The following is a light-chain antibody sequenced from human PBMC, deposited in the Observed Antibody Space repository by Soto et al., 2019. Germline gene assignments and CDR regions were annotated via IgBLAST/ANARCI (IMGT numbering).Light chain of an antibody. V-gene: IGLV2-14*01. Sequence: QSALTQPASVSGSPGQSITISCTGNSSDVGGYNYVSWYQQHPGKAPKLMIYEVSNRPSGVSNRFSGSKSDNTASLTISGLQAEDEADYYCSSYTSSSTAVFGTGTKLTVL. CDR3: SSYTSSSTAV. CDR2: EVS. CDR1: SSDVGGYNY. J-gene: IGLJ1*01.